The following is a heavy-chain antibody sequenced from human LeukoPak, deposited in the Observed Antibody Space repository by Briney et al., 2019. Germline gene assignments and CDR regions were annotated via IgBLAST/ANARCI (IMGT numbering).Heavy chain of an antibody. V-gene: IGHV4-31*03. CDR3: ARVRGITMIVVVISTIPVGYFDL. CDR1: GGSISSGGYY. J-gene: IGHJ2*01. Sequence: SETLSLTCTVSGGSISSGGYYWSWIRQHPGKCLEWIGYIYYSGSTYYNPSLKSRVTISVDTSKNQFSLKLSSVTAADTAVYYCARVRGITMIVVVISTIPVGYFDLWGRGTLVTVSS. D-gene: IGHD3-22*01. CDR2: IYYSGST.